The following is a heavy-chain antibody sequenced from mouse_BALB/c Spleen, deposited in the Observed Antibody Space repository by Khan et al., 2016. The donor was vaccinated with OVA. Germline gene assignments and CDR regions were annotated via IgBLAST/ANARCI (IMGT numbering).Heavy chain of an antibody. D-gene: IGHD1-1*01. CDR1: GFSLTSYG. Sequence: QVQLKESGPGLVAPSQSLSITCTVSGFSLTSYGVHWVRQPPGKGLEWLGVMWAGGSTNYNSALMSRLSTSIENSKSQVFLKLNSLQTDDTAMYYCARPYYGSAWFAYWGQGTLVTVSA. CDR2: MWAGGST. V-gene: IGHV2-9*02. CDR3: ARPYYGSAWFAY. J-gene: IGHJ3*01.